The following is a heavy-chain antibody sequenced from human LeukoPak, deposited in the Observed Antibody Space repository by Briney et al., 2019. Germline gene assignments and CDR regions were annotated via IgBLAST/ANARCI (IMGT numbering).Heavy chain of an antibody. CDR1: GFTFSSYW. CDR3: ARLSPLDAFDI. V-gene: IGHV3-7*01. Sequence: GGSVRLSCAASGFTFSSYWMSWVRQASGKGLQWVATIKQDGSEKYYVDSVKGRFTISRDNAKNSLYLQMNSLRAEDTAVYYCARLSPLDAFDIWGQGTMVTVHS. J-gene: IGHJ3*02. CDR2: IKQDGSEK.